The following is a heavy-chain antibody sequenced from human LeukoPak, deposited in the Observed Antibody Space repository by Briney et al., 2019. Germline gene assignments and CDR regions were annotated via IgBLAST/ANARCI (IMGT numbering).Heavy chain of an antibody. Sequence: SETLSLTCTVSGGSISSSSYYWGWIRQPPGKGLEWIGSIYYSGSTYYNPSLKSRVTISVDTSKNQFSLKLSSVTAADTAVYYCARGGRRTDLDYWGQGTLVTVSS. J-gene: IGHJ4*02. CDR1: GGSISSSSYY. V-gene: IGHV4-39*01. D-gene: IGHD1-1*01. CDR2: IYYSGST. CDR3: ARGGRRTDLDY.